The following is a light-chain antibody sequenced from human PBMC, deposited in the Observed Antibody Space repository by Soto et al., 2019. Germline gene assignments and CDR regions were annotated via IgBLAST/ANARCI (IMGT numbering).Light chain of an antibody. V-gene: IGKV3-11*01. Sequence: EVVLTQSPVTLSLSPGERATLSCRASQMFRGLLAWYQQKPGQAPRLLIYDAYNRATGIPPRFSDSGSGTDFTLTISSLEPEDSAVYYCQQRHMWPITFGQGTRLEIK. CDR2: DAY. J-gene: IGKJ5*01. CDR3: QQRHMWPIT. CDR1: QMFRGL.